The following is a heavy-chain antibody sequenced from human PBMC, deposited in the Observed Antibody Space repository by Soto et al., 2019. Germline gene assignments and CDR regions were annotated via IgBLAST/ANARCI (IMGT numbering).Heavy chain of an antibody. CDR3: AKDSSAAFDY. Sequence: GGSLRLSSAASGFTLRTSGMHWVGQAPSKGLEWVAVISHDGSNQFYAESVKGRFTISRDNSKNMLYLQMNSLRADDSAVYFCAKDSSAAFDYWGQGTVVTSPQ. D-gene: IGHD6-25*01. J-gene: IGHJ4*02. V-gene: IGHV3-30*18. CDR1: GFTLRTSG. CDR2: ISHDGSNQ.